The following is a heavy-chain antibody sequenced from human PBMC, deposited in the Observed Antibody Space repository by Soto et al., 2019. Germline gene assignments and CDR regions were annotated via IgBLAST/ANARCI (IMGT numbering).Heavy chain of an antibody. CDR1: GYTFTGYY. CDR3: ARERIVEAYYYYYGMDV. V-gene: IGHV1-2*02. J-gene: IGHJ6*02. D-gene: IGHD2-15*01. CDR2: INPNSGGT. Sequence: ASVKVSCKASGYTFTGYYMHWVRQAPGQGLEWMGWINPNSGGTNYAQKFQGRVTMTRDTSISTAYMELSRLRSDDTAVYYCARERIVEAYYYYYGMDVSGQGTTVTVSS.